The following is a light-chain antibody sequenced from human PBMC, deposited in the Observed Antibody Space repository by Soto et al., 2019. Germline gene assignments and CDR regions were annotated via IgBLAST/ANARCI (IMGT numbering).Light chain of an antibody. V-gene: IGLV2-14*01. CDR3: SSFTSINTWV. J-gene: IGLJ3*02. CDR2: EVS. CDR1: SSDVGAYNY. Sequence: QSALTQPASVSGSPGQSITISCTGTSSDVGAYNYVSWYQQHPGKAPKLMIYEVSNRPSGVSNRFSGSKSGNTASPTISGLQAEDEADYYCSSFTSINTWVFGGGTKLTVL.